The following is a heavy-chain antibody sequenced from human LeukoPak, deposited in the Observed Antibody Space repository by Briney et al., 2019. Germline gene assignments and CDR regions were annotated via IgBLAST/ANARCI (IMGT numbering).Heavy chain of an antibody. V-gene: IGHV3-11*04. Sequence: GGSLRLSCTASGFTFIDYYMTWIRQAPGKGLEWVSYISSSGASTYYADSVKGRFTISMDNAKNSLFLHMNSLRAEDTAVYYCATSTLEVARPDLLDSWGHVTLVTVSS. D-gene: IGHD6-19*01. CDR2: ISSSGAST. CDR1: GFTFIDYY. CDR3: ATSTLEVARPDLLDS. J-gene: IGHJ5*01.